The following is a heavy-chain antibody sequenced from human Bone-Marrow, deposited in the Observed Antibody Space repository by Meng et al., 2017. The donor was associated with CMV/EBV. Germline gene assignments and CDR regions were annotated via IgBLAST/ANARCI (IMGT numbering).Heavy chain of an antibody. D-gene: IGHD6-6*01. J-gene: IGHJ3*02. Sequence: GGSLRLSCAASGFTFSSYAMHWVRQAPGKGLEWVAVISYDGSNKYYADSVKGRFTISRDNANNSLYLQMNSLRAEDTAVYYCATDLGKIASRPGAFNIWGQGTMVTVSS. CDR3: ATDLGKIASRPGAFNI. V-gene: IGHV3-30*04. CDR2: ISYDGSNK. CDR1: GFTFSSYA.